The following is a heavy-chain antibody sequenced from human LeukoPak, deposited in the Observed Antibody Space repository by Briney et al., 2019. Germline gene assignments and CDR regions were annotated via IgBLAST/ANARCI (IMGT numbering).Heavy chain of an antibody. CDR1: GFSFSSYA. D-gene: IGHD5-12*01. CDR2: ISGSGGST. J-gene: IGHJ6*03. CDR3: ARGAGATITAYYYYYMDV. V-gene: IGHV3-23*01. Sequence: GGSLRLSCAASGFSFSSYAMNWVRQAPGKGLEWVSTISGSGGSTYYADSVKGRFTISRGNFKNTLYLQMNSLRAEDTAVYYCARGAGATITAYYYYYMDVWGKGTTVTISS.